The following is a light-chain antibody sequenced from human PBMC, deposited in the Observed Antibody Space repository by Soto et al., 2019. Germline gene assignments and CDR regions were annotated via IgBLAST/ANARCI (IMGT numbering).Light chain of an antibody. CDR1: QDIRNN. V-gene: IGKV1-17*01. J-gene: IGKJ1*01. Sequence: DIQMTQSPSSLSASVGDRVTITCRASQDIRNNLGWYQQEPGKAPKRLQGGVPSRFSGSGSGTEFTLPISSLQPEDFATYYCLQHNAYPWTFGQGTKVDIK. CDR3: LQHNAYPWT.